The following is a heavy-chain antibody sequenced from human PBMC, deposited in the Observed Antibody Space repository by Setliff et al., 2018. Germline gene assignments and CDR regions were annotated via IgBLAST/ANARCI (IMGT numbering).Heavy chain of an antibody. V-gene: IGHV4-30-4*08. CDR2: IYHSGSA. Sequence: KPSETLSLTCTVSGDSISSGDYFWSWIRQPPGKGLEWIAYIYHSGSAYYNPSLKSRVTMSVDTSKNQFSLHLTSVTAADTAVYYCARHTYYYDSSGYYYIGYFDYWGQGTLVTVSS. CDR1: GDSISSGDYF. D-gene: IGHD3-22*01. CDR3: ARHTYYYDSSGYYYIGYFDY. J-gene: IGHJ4*02.